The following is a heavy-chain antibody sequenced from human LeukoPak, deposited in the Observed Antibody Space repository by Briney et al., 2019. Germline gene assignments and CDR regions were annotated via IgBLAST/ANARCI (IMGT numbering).Heavy chain of an antibody. CDR2: ISSSSSTI. CDR1: GFTFSSYS. D-gene: IGHD2-15*01. Sequence: GGSLRLSCAASGFTFSSYSMNWVRQAPGKRLEWVSYISSSSSTIYYADSVKGRFTISRDNAKNSLYLQMNSLRAEDTAVYYCARDVVAATANYFDYWGQGTLVTVSS. V-gene: IGHV3-48*01. J-gene: IGHJ4*02. CDR3: ARDVVAATANYFDY.